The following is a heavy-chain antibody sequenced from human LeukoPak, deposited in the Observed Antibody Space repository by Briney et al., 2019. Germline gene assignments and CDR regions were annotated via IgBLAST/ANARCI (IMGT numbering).Heavy chain of an antibody. J-gene: IGHJ6*03. V-gene: IGHV3-30*18. CDR3: AKGHYMDV. Sequence: GRSLRLSCAASGFTFSSYGMHWVRQAPGKGLEWVAVISYDGSNKYYADSVKGRFTISRDSSKNTLYLQMNSLRAEDTAVYYCAKGHYMDVWGKGTTVAVSS. CDR2: ISYDGSNK. CDR1: GFTFSSYG.